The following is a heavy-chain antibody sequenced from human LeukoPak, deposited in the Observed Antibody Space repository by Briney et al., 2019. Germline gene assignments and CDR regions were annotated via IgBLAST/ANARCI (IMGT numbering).Heavy chain of an antibody. CDR1: GLTFSNAW. CDR2: IKRKTDGETT. CDR3: ATASSGLFY. V-gene: IGHV3-15*01. J-gene: IGHJ4*02. D-gene: IGHD3-16*01. Sequence: KPGEALRLSCAASGLTFSNAWMSWVRQAPGGGLEWGGRIKRKTDGETTEYVAPVKGRFTISRDHSRNTLYLQMNSLKTEDTGVYYCATASSGLFYWGQGTLVTVSS.